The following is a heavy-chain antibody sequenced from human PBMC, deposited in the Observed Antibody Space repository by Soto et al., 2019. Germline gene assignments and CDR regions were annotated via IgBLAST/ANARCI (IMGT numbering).Heavy chain of an antibody. D-gene: IGHD3-22*01. CDR1: GFTVSSNY. Sequence: GGSLRLSCAASGFTVSSNYMSWVRQAPGKGLEWVSVIYSGGSTYYADSVKGRFTISRDNSKNTLYLQMNSLRAEDTAVYYCAREHYYDSSGYPHYGMDVWGQGTTVTV. CDR3: AREHYYDSSGYPHYGMDV. V-gene: IGHV3-53*01. J-gene: IGHJ6*02. CDR2: IYSGGST.